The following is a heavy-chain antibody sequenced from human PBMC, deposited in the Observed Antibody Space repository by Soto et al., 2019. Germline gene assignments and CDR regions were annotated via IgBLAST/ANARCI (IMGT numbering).Heavy chain of an antibody. J-gene: IGHJ6*02. CDR2: IYYSGST. CDR3: ARGPTTEVYYYYGMDV. V-gene: IGHV4-59*01. D-gene: IGHD5-12*01. Sequence: SETLSLTCTVSGGSISSYYWSWIRQPPGKGLEWIGYIYYSGSTNYNPSLKSRVTISVDTSKNQFSLKLSSVTAADTAVYHCARGPTTEVYYYYGMDVWGQGTTVTVSS. CDR1: GGSISSYY.